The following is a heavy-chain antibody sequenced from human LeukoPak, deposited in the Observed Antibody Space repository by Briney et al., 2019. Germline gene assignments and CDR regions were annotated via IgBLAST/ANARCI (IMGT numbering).Heavy chain of an antibody. D-gene: IGHD3-10*01. CDR2: ISGSVGST. J-gene: IGHJ5*02. CDR3: AKGVLWFGELFLA. CDR1: GFTFSSYA. Sequence: PGGSLRLSCAASGFTFSSYAMSWVRQAPGKGLEWVSAISGSVGSTYCADSVKGRFTISRDNSKNTLYLQMNSLRAEDTAVYCCAKGVLWFGELFLAWGQGTLVTVSS. V-gene: IGHV3-23*01.